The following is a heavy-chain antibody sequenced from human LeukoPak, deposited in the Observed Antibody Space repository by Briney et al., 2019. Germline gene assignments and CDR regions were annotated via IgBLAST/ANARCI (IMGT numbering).Heavy chain of an antibody. CDR3: ARQVAAAGTISSDS. CDR1: GFTFSSYA. D-gene: IGHD6-13*01. Sequence: GGSLSLSCAASGFTFSSYARRWFPQAPGKGLEWVSSNSSSSTYIYQANSMKARFNTPRAHAHNSLYLQMNSLTAEHTALYYCARQVAAAGTISSDSWGPGTPVTVSS. CDR2: NSSSSTYI. V-gene: IGHV3-21*01. J-gene: IGHJ4*02.